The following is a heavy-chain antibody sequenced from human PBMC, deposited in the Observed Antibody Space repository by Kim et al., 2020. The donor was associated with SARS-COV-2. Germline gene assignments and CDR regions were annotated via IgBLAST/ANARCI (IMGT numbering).Heavy chain of an antibody. CDR3: AKDATGLGFDY. Sequence: KYYADSVKGRFTISRDNSKNTLYLQMNSLRAEDTAVYYCAKDATGLGFDYWGQGTLVTVSS. J-gene: IGHJ4*02. CDR2: K. V-gene: IGHV3-30*02. D-gene: IGHD3-9*01.